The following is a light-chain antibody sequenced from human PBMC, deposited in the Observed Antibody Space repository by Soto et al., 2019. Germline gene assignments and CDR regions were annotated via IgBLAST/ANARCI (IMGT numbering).Light chain of an antibody. J-gene: IGKJ1*01. Sequence: DIQMTQSPTTLSASVGDRVIITCRASQRMSAWLAWYQQKPGIAPKLLIYDASSLEDGVPSRFSGSGSGTDFTLTINSLQPDDFATYYCQQYDTYPWTFVQGTKVEIK. V-gene: IGKV1-5*01. CDR3: QQYDTYPWT. CDR1: QRMSAW. CDR2: DAS.